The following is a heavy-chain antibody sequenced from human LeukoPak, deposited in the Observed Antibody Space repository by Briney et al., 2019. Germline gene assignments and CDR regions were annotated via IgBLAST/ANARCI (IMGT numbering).Heavy chain of an antibody. CDR3: ARGELTTMVRGVNIGWFDP. CDR1: GYTFTSYG. J-gene: IGHJ5*02. CDR2: ISAYNGNT. Sequence: ASVKVSCNASGYTFTSYGISWVRQAPGQGLEWMGWISAYNGNTNYAQKLQGRVTMTTDTSTSTAYMELRRLRSDDTAVYYCARGELTTMVRGVNIGWFDPWGQGTLVTVSS. V-gene: IGHV1-18*01. D-gene: IGHD3-10*01.